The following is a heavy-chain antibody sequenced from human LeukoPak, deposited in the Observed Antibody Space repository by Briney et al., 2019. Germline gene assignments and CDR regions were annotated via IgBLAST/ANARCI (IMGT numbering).Heavy chain of an antibody. CDR2: IYYSGST. CDR3: ASFSSSWYGARSYGFFDY. Sequence: PSETLSLTCTVSGGSISSGGYYWSWIRQPPGKGLEWIGYIYYSGSTYYNPSLKSRVTISVDTSKNQFSLKLSSVTAADTAVYYCASFSSSWYGARSYGFFDYWGQGTLVTVSS. D-gene: IGHD6-13*01. J-gene: IGHJ4*02. CDR1: GGSISSGGYY. V-gene: IGHV4-30-2*01.